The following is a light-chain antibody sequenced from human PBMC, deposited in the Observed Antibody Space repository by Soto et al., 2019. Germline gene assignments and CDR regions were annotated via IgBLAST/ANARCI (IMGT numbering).Light chain of an antibody. CDR1: SRDVGGYNY. Sequence: QSALTQPASVSGSPGQSITISCTGTSRDVGGYNYVSWYQQHPGKAPKLIIYDVTNRPSGVSNRFSGSKSGNTASLTISGLQAEDEADYYCSSYTSSSSTLAIAGGTQLTVL. J-gene: IGLJ2*01. V-gene: IGLV2-14*03. CDR3: SSYTSSSSTLA. CDR2: DVT.